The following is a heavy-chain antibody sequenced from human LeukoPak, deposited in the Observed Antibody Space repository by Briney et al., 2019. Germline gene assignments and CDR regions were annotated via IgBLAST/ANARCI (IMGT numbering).Heavy chain of an antibody. CDR2: MSAFSGYT. D-gene: IGHD3-3*01. CDR1: GYSYSNYA. V-gene: IGHV1-18*01. CDR3: ARDPFDGGVLERSGPSSHYYYMDV. Sequence: ASVTVSCKASGYSYSNYAISWVRQAPGQGLEWMGWMSAFSGYTKYAQKLQGRVTMTTDTSTSTAYMELRSLRSDDTAVYYCARDPFDGGVLERSGPSSHYYYMDVWGKGTTVTVSS. J-gene: IGHJ6*03.